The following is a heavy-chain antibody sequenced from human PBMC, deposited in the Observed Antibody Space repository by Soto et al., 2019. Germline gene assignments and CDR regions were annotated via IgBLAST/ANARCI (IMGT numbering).Heavy chain of an antibody. CDR3: ARGLWPVFGIVGATTYYYYGMDV. V-gene: IGHV3-23*01. D-gene: IGHD1-26*01. J-gene: IGHJ6*02. CDR2: ISSRGGST. CDR1: GFTFNNYA. Sequence: EVQLLESGGGLVQPGGSLRLSCAASGFTFNNYAMSWVRQAPGKGLEWVSGISSRGGSTYYADSLKGRCTITRDNSKNTLYLQMNSLRAEDTAVYYCARGLWPVFGIVGATTYYYYGMDVWGQGTTVTVSS.